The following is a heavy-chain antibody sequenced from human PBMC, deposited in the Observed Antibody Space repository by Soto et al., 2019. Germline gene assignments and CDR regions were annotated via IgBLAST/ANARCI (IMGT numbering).Heavy chain of an antibody. CDR2: FDPEEGKM. V-gene: IGHV1-24*01. CDR1: RYTLHELC. J-gene: IGHJ1*01. CDR3: VTDLGAALARLSMLYFQE. D-gene: IGHD3-10*01. Sequence: AAVQVSFQVSRYTLHELCIHCFLQPPVKWLEWIGGFDPEEGKMIYAQNFQGRVTMTEDTSKDTAYMELNSLTSEDTAIYYCVTDLGAALARLSMLYFQEWGQGTVVTVSS.